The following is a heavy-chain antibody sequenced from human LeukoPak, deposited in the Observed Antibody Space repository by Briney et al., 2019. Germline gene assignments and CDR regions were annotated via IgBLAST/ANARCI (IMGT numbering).Heavy chain of an antibody. Sequence: SETLFLTCAVYGGSFSGYYWSWIRQPPGKGLEWIGYIYYTGSTNYSPSLKSRVTMSVDASRNEFSLKLVSVTAADTAVYYCARDRGSTGYYYLDSWGQGVLVTVSS. V-gene: IGHV4-59*01. CDR1: GGSFSGYY. J-gene: IGHJ4*02. CDR2: IYYTGST. CDR3: ARDRGSTGYYYLDS. D-gene: IGHD6-19*01.